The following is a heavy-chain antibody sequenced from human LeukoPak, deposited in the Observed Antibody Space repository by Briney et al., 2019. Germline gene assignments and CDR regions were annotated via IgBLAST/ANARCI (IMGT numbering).Heavy chain of an antibody. V-gene: IGHV3-53*01. Sequence: GGSLRLSCAASGFTVSSNYMSWLRQAPGKGLEWVSVLYSGGSTYYADSVKGRVTISMDNYTYTLYVQMNSLRAEDTAVYYCARSMDYGFDYYFDYWGQGTLVTVSS. CDR2: LYSGGST. J-gene: IGHJ4*02. CDR3: ARSMDYGFDYYFDY. CDR1: GFTVSSNY. D-gene: IGHD4-17*01.